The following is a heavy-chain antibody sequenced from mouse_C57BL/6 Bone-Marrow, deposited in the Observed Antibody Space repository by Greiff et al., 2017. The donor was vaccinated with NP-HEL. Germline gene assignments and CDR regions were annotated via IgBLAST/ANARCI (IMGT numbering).Heavy chain of an antibody. CDR1: GYTFTSYW. CDR2: IDPSDSET. V-gene: IGHV1-52*01. D-gene: IGHD1-1*01. Sequence: VQLQQPGAELVRPGSSVKLSCKASGYTFTSYWMHWVKQRPIQGLEWIGNIDPSDSETHYNQKFKDKATLTVDKSSSTAYMQLSSLTSEDSAVYYCAHYYGSSYGYAMDYWGQGTSVTVSS. CDR3: AHYYGSSYGYAMDY. J-gene: IGHJ4*01.